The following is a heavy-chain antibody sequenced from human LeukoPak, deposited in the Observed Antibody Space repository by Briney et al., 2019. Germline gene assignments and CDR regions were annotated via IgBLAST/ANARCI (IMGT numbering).Heavy chain of an antibody. CDR1: GFTFDDYA. J-gene: IGHJ4*02. V-gene: IGHV3-9*01. CDR2: ISWNSGSI. Sequence: GRSLRLSCAASGFTFDDYAMHWVRQAPGKGLEWVSGISWNSGSIGYADSVKGRFTISRDNAKNSLYLQMSSLRAEDTALYYCANDEGYWGQGTLVTVSS. CDR3: ANDEGY.